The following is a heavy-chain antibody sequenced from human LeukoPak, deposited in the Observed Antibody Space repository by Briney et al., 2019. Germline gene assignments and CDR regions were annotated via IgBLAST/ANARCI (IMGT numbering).Heavy chain of an antibody. CDR2: IRVDGGKK. CDR1: GFSFSTYG. J-gene: IGHJ6*03. CDR3: AKDGDSTGYYSSYYNHMDV. Sequence: PGGSLRLSCAASGFSFSTYGFHWVRQAPGKGLEWVTFIRVDGGKKNYAGSVKGRFAISRDNSKNTVYLQMNSLRAEDTAIYYCAKDGDSTGYYSSYYNHMDVWGKGTSVTISS. V-gene: IGHV3-30*02. D-gene: IGHD3-22*01.